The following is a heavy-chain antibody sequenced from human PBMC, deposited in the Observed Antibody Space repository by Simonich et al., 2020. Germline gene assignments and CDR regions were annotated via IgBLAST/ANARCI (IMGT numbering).Heavy chain of an antibody. J-gene: IGHJ3*02. D-gene: IGHD1-7*01. CDR2: IPPSLGIA. Sequence: QVQLVQSGAEVKKPGSSVKVSCKASGGTFSSYAISWVRQAPGQGLEWMGGIPPSLGIANYAQKFQGRVTITADKSTSTAYMELSSLRSEDTAVYYCARDGITGTTFDAFDIWGQGTMVTVSS. CDR1: GGTFSSYA. V-gene: IGHV1-69*10. CDR3: ARDGITGTTFDAFDI.